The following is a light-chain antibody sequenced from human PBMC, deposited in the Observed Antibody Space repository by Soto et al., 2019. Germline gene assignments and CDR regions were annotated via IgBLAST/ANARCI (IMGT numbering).Light chain of an antibody. V-gene: IGLV2-14*01. Sequence: QSALTRPASVSGSPGQSITISCTGTGSDVGAYNYVSWYQQHPDKAPKLMIYDVSDRPSGVSNRFSGSKSGNTASLTISGLQAEDEADYYCTSFTSSSTLYVFGAGTKLTVL. CDR2: DVS. CDR3: TSFTSSSTLYV. J-gene: IGLJ1*01. CDR1: GSDVGAYNY.